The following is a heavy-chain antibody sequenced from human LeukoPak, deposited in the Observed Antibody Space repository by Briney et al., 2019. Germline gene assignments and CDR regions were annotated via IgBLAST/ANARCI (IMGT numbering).Heavy chain of an antibody. J-gene: IGHJ3*02. Sequence: GESLKISCKGSGYSFTSYWISWVRQVPGKGLEWMGRIDPSDSYTNYSPSFQGHVTISADKSISTAYLQWSSLKASDTAMYYCARHHDYGGNSNPTDAFDIWSQGTMVTVSS. V-gene: IGHV5-10-1*01. CDR2: IDPSDSYT. CDR1: GYSFTSYW. CDR3: ARHHDYGGNSNPTDAFDI. D-gene: IGHD4-23*01.